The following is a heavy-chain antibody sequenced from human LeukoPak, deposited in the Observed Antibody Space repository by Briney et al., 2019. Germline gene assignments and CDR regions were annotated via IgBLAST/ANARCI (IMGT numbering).Heavy chain of an antibody. CDR2: ISAYNGNT. V-gene: IGHV1-18*01. Sequence: GASVKVSCKASGYTFTSYGISWVRQAPGQGLEWMEWISAYNGNTNYAQKFQGRVTMTTDTSTSTAYMELRSLRSDDTAVYYCARESRDPYYYYGMDVWGQGTTVTVSS. J-gene: IGHJ6*02. CDR1: GYTFTSYG. CDR3: ARESRDPYYYYGMDV. D-gene: IGHD2-21*02.